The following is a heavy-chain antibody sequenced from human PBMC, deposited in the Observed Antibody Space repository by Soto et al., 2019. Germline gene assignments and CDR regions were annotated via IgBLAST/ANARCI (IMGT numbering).Heavy chain of an antibody. CDR3: ARGPNWGTYYYYYYGMDV. J-gene: IGHJ6*02. V-gene: IGHV3-30-3*01. CDR1: GFTFSSYA. D-gene: IGHD7-27*01. Sequence: PGGSLRLSCAASGFTFSSYAMHWVRQAPGKGLEWVAVISYDGSNKYYAGSVKGRFTISRDNSKNTLYLQMNSLRAEDTAVYYCARGPNWGTYYYYYYGMDVWGQGTTVTVSS. CDR2: ISYDGSNK.